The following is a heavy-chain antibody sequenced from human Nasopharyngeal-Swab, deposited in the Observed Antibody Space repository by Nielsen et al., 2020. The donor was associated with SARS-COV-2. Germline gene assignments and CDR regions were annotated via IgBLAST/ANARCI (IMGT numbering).Heavy chain of an antibody. V-gene: IGHV4-30-2*01. Sequence: LRLSCAVSGGSISTADFSWNWIRQPPGKGLEWIGYINHRGSTYYNPSLKSRVTISVDRSKNQFSLKLDSVTAADTAVYYCAKGYTYGPPDYYFDYWGQGTLVTVSS. CDR1: GGSISTADFS. CDR2: INHRGST. CDR3: AKGYTYGPPDYYFDY. J-gene: IGHJ4*02. D-gene: IGHD5-18*01.